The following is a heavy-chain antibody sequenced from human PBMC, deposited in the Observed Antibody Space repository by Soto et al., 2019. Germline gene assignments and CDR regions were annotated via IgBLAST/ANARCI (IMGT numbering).Heavy chain of an antibody. Sequence: QLQLQESGSGLVKPSQTLSLTCAVSGGSISSGDYSWNWIRQPPGMGLEWIGYIYYGGSTYYNPSLQSRVTMSVDRSRNQFSLKLNSVTAADTAVYYCARVRREYDNSGPVDYWGQGTLVTVSS. J-gene: IGHJ4*02. D-gene: IGHD3-22*01. CDR2: IYYGGST. V-gene: IGHV4-30-2*01. CDR3: ARVRREYDNSGPVDY. CDR1: GGSISSGDYS.